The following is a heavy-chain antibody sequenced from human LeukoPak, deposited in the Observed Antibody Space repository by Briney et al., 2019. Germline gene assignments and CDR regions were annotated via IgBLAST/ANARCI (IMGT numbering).Heavy chain of an antibody. Sequence: GGSLRLSCAASGSTFSSYAMSWVRQAPGKGLEWVSAISGSGGSTYYADSVKGRFTISRDNSKNTLYLQMNSLRAEDTAVYYCAKTRDPTTIVVGGGYFDYWGQGTLVTVSS. CDR2: ISGSGGST. CDR1: GSTFSSYA. J-gene: IGHJ4*02. V-gene: IGHV3-23*01. D-gene: IGHD3-22*01. CDR3: AKTRDPTTIVVGGGYFDY.